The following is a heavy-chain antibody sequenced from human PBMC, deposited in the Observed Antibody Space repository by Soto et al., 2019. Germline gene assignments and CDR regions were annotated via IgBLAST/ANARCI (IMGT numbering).Heavy chain of an antibody. V-gene: IGHV3-48*01. Sequence: PGGSLRLSCAASGFTFIDYSMNWVRQAPGKGLEWVSYISSSSATIYYADSVKGRFTISRDNAKNSLYLQMNSLRAEDTAVYYCARESDLYNWFDPWGQGTLVTVSS. CDR2: ISSSSATI. CDR3: ARESDLYNWFDP. CDR1: GFTFIDYS. J-gene: IGHJ5*02.